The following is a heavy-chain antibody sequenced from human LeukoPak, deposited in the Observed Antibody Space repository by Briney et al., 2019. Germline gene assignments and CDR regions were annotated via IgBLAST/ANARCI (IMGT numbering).Heavy chain of an antibody. V-gene: IGHV3-48*03. CDR3: ARGSYYYGSGSYYNAYD. Sequence: PGGSLRLSCAASGFTFSSYEMNWVRQAPGKGLEWVSYITDSGSTIYYADSVKGRFTISRDNAKNSLYLQMNSLRAEDTAVYYCARGSYYYGSGSYYNAYDWGQGTLVTVSS. D-gene: IGHD3-10*01. CDR1: GFTFSSYE. J-gene: IGHJ4*02. CDR2: ITDSGSTI.